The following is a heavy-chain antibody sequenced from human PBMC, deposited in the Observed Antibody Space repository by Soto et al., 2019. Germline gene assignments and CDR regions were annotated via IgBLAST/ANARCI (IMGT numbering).Heavy chain of an antibody. Sequence: LRLSCAASGSTFSSYAMSWVRQAPGKGLGWVSAISGSGGSTYYADSVKGRFTISRDNSKNTLYLQMNSLRAEDTAVYYCAKTGGAVTYYYDSSGYYFDYWGQGTLVTVSS. J-gene: IGHJ4*02. CDR2: ISGSGGST. V-gene: IGHV3-23*01. CDR1: GSTFSSYA. CDR3: AKTGGAVTYYYDSSGYYFDY. D-gene: IGHD3-22*01.